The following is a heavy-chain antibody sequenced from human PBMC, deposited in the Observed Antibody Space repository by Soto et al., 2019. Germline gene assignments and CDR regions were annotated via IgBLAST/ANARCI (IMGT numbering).Heavy chain of an antibody. CDR2: IYHSGST. CDR1: GGSISSSNW. V-gene: IGHV4-4*02. CDR3: ARVQWLVREWYPDYYYYYGMDV. J-gene: IGHJ6*02. D-gene: IGHD6-19*01. Sequence: QVQLQESGPGLVKPSGTLSLTCAVSGGSISSSNWWSWVRQPPGKGLEWIGEIYHSGSTNYNPSLKSRATISVDKSKNQFSLKLSSVTAADTAVYYCARVQWLVREWYPDYYYYYGMDVWGQGTTVTVSS.